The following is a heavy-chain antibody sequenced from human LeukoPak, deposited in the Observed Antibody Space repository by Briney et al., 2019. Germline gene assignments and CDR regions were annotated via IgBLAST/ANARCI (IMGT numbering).Heavy chain of an antibody. V-gene: IGHV3-48*01. CDR2: ISSSSSTI. J-gene: IGHJ4*02. Sequence: QTGGSLRLSCAASGFTFSSYSMNWVRQAPGKGLEWVSYISSSSSTIYYADSVKGRFTISRDNAKNSLYLQMNSLRAEDTAVYYCARGESTYDYVWGSYRPTDYWGQGTLVTVSS. CDR3: ARGESTYDYVWGSYRPTDY. CDR1: GFTFSSYS. D-gene: IGHD3-16*02.